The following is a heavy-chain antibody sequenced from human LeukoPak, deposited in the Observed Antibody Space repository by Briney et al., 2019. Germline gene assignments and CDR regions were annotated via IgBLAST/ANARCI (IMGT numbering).Heavy chain of an antibody. CDR2: IIPILGIA. J-gene: IGHJ6*02. CDR1: GYTFTGYY. Sequence: GASVKVSCKASGYTFTGYYMHWVRQAPGQGLEWMGRIIPILGIANYAQKFQGRVTITADKSTSTAYMELSSLRSEDTAVYYCARLHYYDSSGYYPHFYYYYGMDVWGQGTTVTVSS. V-gene: IGHV1-69*02. CDR3: ARLHYYDSSGYYPHFYYYYGMDV. D-gene: IGHD3-22*01.